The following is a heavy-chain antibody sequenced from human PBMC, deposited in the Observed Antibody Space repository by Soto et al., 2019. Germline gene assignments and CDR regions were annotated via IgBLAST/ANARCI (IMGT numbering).Heavy chain of an antibody. J-gene: IGHJ4*02. CDR3: ARTPRGDYGDYADY. D-gene: IGHD4-17*01. V-gene: IGHV1-18*01. Sequence: QVQLVQSGAEVKKPGASVKVSCKASGYTFTSYGISWVRQAPGPGLEWMGWISADKGNTNYAQKLQGRVTMTTDTPTSTGYMELRSLRSDDTAVHYCARTPRGDYGDYADYWGQGTLVTVSS. CDR2: ISADKGNT. CDR1: GYTFTSYG.